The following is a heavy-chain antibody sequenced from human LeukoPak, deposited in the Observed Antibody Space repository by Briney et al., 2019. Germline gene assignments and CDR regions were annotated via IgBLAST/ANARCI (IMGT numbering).Heavy chain of an antibody. D-gene: IGHD5-12*01. CDR1: GFTFSSYS. Sequence: GGSLRLSFAASGFTFSSYSMNWVRQAPGKGLEWVSSISSSSSYIYYADSVKGRFTISRDNAKISLYLQMNSLRAEDTAVYYCASKIVASDAFDNWGQGTMVTVSS. CDR3: ASKIVASDAFDN. J-gene: IGHJ3*02. CDR2: ISSSSSYI. V-gene: IGHV3-21*01.